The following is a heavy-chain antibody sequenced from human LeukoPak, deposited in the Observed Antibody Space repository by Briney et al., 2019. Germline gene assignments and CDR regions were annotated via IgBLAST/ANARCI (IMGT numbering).Heavy chain of an antibody. J-gene: IGHJ6*03. CDR1: GCTFTSYA. CDR2: INTNTGNP. CDR3: AREGPTTRSYYYYYYMDV. Sequence: ASVKVSCKASGCTFTSYAMNWVRQAPGQGLEWMGWINTNTGNPTYAQGFTGRFVFSLDTSVSTAYLQISSLKAEDTAAYYCAREGPTTRSYYYYYYMDVWGKGTTVTVSS. V-gene: IGHV7-4-1*02. D-gene: IGHD4-17*01.